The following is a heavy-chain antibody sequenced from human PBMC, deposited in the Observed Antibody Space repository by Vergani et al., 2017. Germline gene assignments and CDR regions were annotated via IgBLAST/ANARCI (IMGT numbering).Heavy chain of an antibody. D-gene: IGHD3-10*01. J-gene: IGHJ6*02. Sequence: QVQLQESGPGLVQPSETLSLTCTVSGGSISSYYWSWIRQPPGKGLEWIGYIYTSGSTNYNPSLKSRVTISVDTSKNQFSLKLSSVTAADTAVYYCARHGSTPNYYYYYGMDVWGQGTTVTVSS. V-gene: IGHV4-4*09. CDR3: ARHGSTPNYYYYYGMDV. CDR2: IYTSGST. CDR1: GGSISSYY.